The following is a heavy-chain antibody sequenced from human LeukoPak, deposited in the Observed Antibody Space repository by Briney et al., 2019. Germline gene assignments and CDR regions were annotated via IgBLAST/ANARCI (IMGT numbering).Heavy chain of an antibody. Sequence: PSETLSLTCAVSGGSISSGGYSWGWIRQPPGKGLEWIGYIYHSGSTYYNPSLKSRVTISVDRSKNQFSLKLSSVTAADTAVYYCASSTMRGNYGMDVWGQGTTVTVSS. V-gene: IGHV4-30-2*01. CDR3: ASSTMRGNYGMDV. CDR1: GGSISSGGYS. D-gene: IGHD2/OR15-2a*01. CDR2: IYHSGST. J-gene: IGHJ6*02.